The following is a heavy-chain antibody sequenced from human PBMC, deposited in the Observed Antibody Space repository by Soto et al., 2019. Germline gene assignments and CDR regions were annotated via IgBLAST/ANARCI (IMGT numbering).Heavy chain of an antibody. CDR3: ARVPDR. Sequence: SETLSLPCAVSGGSISSGGYSWSWIRQPPGKGLEWIVYIYHSGSTYYNPSLERRVTISVDRSNNQFSLKLSSVTAADTAVYYCARVPDRWGQGTLVTVSS. D-gene: IGHD2-2*01. V-gene: IGHV4-30-2*01. J-gene: IGHJ5*02. CDR1: GGSISSGGYS. CDR2: IYHSGST.